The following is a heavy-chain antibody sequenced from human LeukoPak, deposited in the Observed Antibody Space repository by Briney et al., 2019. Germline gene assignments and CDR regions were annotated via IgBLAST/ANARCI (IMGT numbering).Heavy chain of an antibody. Sequence: SETLSLTCAVSGYSMSSGYYWGWIRQPPGKGLEWIGSIYHSGSTHYNPSLKSRVTVSVDTSKNQFSLKLSSVTAADTAVYYCARGDYYDNSATDYWGQGTLVTGSS. CDR1: GYSMSSGYY. CDR2: IYHSGST. D-gene: IGHD3-22*01. J-gene: IGHJ4*02. V-gene: IGHV4-38-2*01. CDR3: ARGDYYDNSATDY.